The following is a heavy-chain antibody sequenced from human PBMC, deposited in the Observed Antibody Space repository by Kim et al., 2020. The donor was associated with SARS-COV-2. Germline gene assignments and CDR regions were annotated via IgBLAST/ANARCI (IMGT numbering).Heavy chain of an antibody. CDR2: ISSGGNTI. CDR1: GFTFRIYS. D-gene: IGHD2-21*01. CDR3: ARGLQHSFDF. J-gene: IGHJ4*02. V-gene: IGHV3-48*02. Sequence: GGSLRLSCAASGFTFRIYSMNWVRQAPGKGPEWVSYISSGGNTIFYADSVKGRFTISRDDAKNSMYLQMNSLRDEDTAVYYCARGLQHSFDFWGQGILVTVSS.